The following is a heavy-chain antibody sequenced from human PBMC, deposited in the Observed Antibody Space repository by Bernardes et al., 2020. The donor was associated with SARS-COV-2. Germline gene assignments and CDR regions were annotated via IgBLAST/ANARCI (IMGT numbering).Heavy chain of an antibody. V-gene: IGHV3-66*01. Sequence: GGSLRLSCAASGFTVSSNYMSWVRQAPGKGLEWVSVIRGSGGNTYYADSVKGRFTISRDNSKNTLYLQMNSLRAEDTAVYYCVRGPSDGHGRFEYWGQGALVTVSS. CDR3: VRGPSDGHGRFEY. CDR1: GFTVSSNY. CDR2: IRGSGGNT. J-gene: IGHJ4*02.